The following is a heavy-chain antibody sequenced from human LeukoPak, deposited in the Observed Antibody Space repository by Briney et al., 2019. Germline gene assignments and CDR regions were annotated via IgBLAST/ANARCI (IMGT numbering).Heavy chain of an antibody. CDR2: IYHSGST. J-gene: IGHJ4*02. CDR1: GGSISSYY. V-gene: IGHV4-59*01. D-gene: IGHD6-19*01. Sequence: PSETLSLTCTVPGGSISSYYWSWVRQPPGKELEWIGNIYHSGSTNYNPSLKSRVTISLDTSKNQFSLKLSSVTAADTAVYYCASTERWLAFDFWGQGTLVTVSS. CDR3: ASTERWLAFDF.